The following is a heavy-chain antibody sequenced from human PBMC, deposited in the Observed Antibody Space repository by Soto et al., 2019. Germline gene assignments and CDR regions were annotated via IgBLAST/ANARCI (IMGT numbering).Heavy chain of an antibody. V-gene: IGHV3-11*06. J-gene: IGHJ6*02. Sequence: GGSLRLSCAASGFTFSDYYMSWIRQAPGKGLEWVSYISSSSSYTNYADSVKGRFTISRDNAKNSLYLQMNSLRAEDTAVYYCASTSSSSGYYYYGMDVWGQGTTVAVSS. D-gene: IGHD6-6*01. CDR1: GFTFSDYY. CDR2: ISSSSSYT. CDR3: ASTSSSSGYYYYGMDV.